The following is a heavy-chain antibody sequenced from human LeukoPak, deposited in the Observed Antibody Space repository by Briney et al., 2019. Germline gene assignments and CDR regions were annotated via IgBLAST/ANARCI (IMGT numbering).Heavy chain of an antibody. CDR1: GFTFSSYS. V-gene: IGHV3-21*01. J-gene: IGHJ3*02. CDR2: ISSSSSYI. D-gene: IGHD4-17*01. CDR3: ARDGIDYGWRVAFDI. Sequence: GGSLRLSCAASGFTFSSYSMNWVRQAPGKGLEWVSSISSSSSYIYYADSVKGRFTISRDNAKNSLYLQMNSLRAEDTAVYYCARDGIDYGWRVAFDIWGQGTVVTVSS.